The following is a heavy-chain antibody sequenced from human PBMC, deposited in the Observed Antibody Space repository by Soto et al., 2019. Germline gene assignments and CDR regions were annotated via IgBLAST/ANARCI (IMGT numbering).Heavy chain of an antibody. J-gene: IGHJ6*02. CDR2: IHSGGDT. CDR3: ARSRTGTTYGGMDV. V-gene: IGHV3-66*01. D-gene: IGHD1-7*01. CDR1: GFAVSSNY. Sequence: EVQLVESGGDLVQPGGSLRLSCAASGFAVSSNYMTWVRQAPGKGLEWVSVIHSGGDTHYADSVRGRFTISRDNSKNTLYLQMNSLRAEDTAVYYCARSRTGTTYGGMDVWGQGTTVPGSS.